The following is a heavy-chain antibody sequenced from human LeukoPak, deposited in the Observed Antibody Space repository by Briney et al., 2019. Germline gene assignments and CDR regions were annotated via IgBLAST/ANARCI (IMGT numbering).Heavy chain of an antibody. Sequence: PGGSLRLSCAASGFTFSSYDMHWVRQVTGKGLEWVSAIGTGGDTYYPGSVKGRFTISGDNAKNSLYLQMNGLRAGDTAVYFCAREGSSVRVGATWVWYFDLWGRGTLVTVSS. CDR3: AREGSSVRVGATWVWYFDL. J-gene: IGHJ2*01. D-gene: IGHD1-26*01. V-gene: IGHV3-13*04. CDR1: GFTFSSYD. CDR2: IGTGGDT.